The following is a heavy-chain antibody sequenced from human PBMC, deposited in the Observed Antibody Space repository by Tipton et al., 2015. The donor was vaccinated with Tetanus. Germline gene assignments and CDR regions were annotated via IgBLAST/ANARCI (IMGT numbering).Heavy chain of an antibody. D-gene: IGHD6-13*01. CDR1: GGSISSYY. J-gene: IGHJ6*02. CDR2: IYYSGST. Sequence: TLSLTCAVSGGSISSYYWSWIRQPPGKGLEWIGYIYYSGSTNYNPSLKSRVTISVDTSKNQFSLKLSSVTAADTAVYYCARGRRIAAAGIYYYYGMDVWGQGTTVTVSS. V-gene: IGHV4-59*01. CDR3: ARGRRIAAAGIYYYYGMDV.